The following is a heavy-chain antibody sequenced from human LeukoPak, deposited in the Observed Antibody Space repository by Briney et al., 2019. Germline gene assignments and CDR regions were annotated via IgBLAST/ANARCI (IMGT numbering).Heavy chain of an antibody. CDR3: ARDSPNYYDSSGYYSGY. V-gene: IGHV4-59*12. CDR2: IYYSGST. D-gene: IGHD3-22*01. Sequence: SETLSLTCTVSGGSISSYYWSWIRQPPGKGLEWIGYIYYSGSTNYNPSLKSRVTISVDRSKNQFSLKLSSVTAADTAVYYCARDSPNYYDSSGYYSGYWGQGTLVTVSS. CDR1: GGSISSYY. J-gene: IGHJ4*02.